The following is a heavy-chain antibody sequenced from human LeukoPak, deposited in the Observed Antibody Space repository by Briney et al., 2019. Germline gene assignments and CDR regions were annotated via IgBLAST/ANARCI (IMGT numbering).Heavy chain of an antibody. CDR3: VRGPNSNGGY. Sequence: SETLSLTCAVYGGSFSDHYWSWIRQPPGKGLEWIGEINYSGNTNYNPSLKSRVTISVDTSKNQFSLNLSSVTAADTAVYYCVRGPNSNGGYWGQGTLVTVSS. D-gene: IGHD6-19*01. CDR2: INYSGNT. CDR1: GGSFSDHY. V-gene: IGHV4-34*01. J-gene: IGHJ4*02.